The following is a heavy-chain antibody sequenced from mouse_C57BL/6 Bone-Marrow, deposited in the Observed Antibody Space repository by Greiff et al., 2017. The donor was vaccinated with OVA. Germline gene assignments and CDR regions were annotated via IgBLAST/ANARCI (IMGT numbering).Heavy chain of an antibody. Sequence: EVKLVESGGGLVKPGGSLKLSCAASGFTFSSYAMSWVRQTPEKRLEWVATISDGGSYTYYPDNVKGRFTISRDNAKNNLYLQMSHLKSEDTAMYYCARDPVLGRGGQGTLVTVSA. CDR2: ISDGGSYT. V-gene: IGHV5-4*01. J-gene: IGHJ3*01. CDR3: ARDPVLGR. D-gene: IGHD4-1*01. CDR1: GFTFSSYA.